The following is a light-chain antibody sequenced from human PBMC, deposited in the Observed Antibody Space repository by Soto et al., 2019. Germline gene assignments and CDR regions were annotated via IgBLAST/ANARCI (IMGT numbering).Light chain of an antibody. CDR2: DAS. CDR3: QQHGQWPIT. V-gene: IGKV1-5*01. Sequence: IQMTQSPSSLSASLVDRVTITCRASQNIDNYLNWYQQKPGKAPKLLIYDASSLESGVPSRFSGSGSGTEFTLTISSLQPDDFATYYCQQHGQWPITFGQGTRLEIK. J-gene: IGKJ5*01. CDR1: QNIDNY.